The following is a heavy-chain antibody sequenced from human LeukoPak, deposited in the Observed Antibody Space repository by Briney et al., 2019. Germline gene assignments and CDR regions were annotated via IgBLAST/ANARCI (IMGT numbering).Heavy chain of an antibody. CDR3: TTEIVVVLDDAFDI. D-gene: IGHD3-22*01. Sequence: GGSLRLSCAASGFTFSNAWMSWVRQAPGKGLEWVGHIKSKTDGGTTDYAAPVKGRFTISRDDSKNTLYLQMNSLKTEDTAVYYCTTEIVVVLDDAFDIWGQGTMVTVSS. CDR1: GFTFSNAW. J-gene: IGHJ3*02. CDR2: IKSKTDGGTT. V-gene: IGHV3-15*01.